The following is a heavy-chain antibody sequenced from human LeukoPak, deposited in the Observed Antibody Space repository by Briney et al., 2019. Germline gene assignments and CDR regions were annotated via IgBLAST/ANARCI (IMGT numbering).Heavy chain of an antibody. CDR1: GFTFDDYA. J-gene: IGHJ4*02. V-gene: IGHV3-9*01. CDR3: AKDLGVWDYFDY. Sequence: GGSLRLSCAASGFTFDDYAMHWVRQAPGKGLEWVSGISWNSGSIGYADSVKGRFTISRDNAKNSLYLQMNSLRAEDTASYYCAKDLGVWDYFDYWGQGTLVTVSS. CDR2: ISWNSGSI. D-gene: IGHD3-16*01.